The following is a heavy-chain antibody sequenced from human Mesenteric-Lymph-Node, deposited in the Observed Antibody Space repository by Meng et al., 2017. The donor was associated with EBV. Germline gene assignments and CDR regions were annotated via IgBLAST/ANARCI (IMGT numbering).Heavy chain of an antibody. CDR2: ISHTGGT. D-gene: IGHD3-10*01. J-gene: IGHJ4*02. Sequence: QVHLQPWGAGLLNPSXTLSLSCSGYGGSFSGYFPTWLRQPPGKGLEWMGDISHTGGTNYNPSLKSRVTISVDKSKNQFSLKLNSVTAADTAVYYCARRSGVLWFGESACDFWGQGNLVTVSS. CDR1: GGSFSGYF. CDR3: ARRSGVLWFGESACDF. V-gene: IGHV4-34*01.